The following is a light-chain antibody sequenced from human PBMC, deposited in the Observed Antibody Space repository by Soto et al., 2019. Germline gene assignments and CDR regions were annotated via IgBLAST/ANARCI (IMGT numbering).Light chain of an antibody. Sequence: QSALTQPASVSGSPGQSITISCTGTSSDVGGYNYVSWYQHPPGKAPKLMIYDVSNRPSGVSNRFSGSKSGNTASLTISERQPEDEADYYCSSYTSASTPYVFGTGTKLTVL. CDR3: SSYTSASTPYV. CDR2: DVS. CDR1: SSDVGGYNY. J-gene: IGLJ1*01. V-gene: IGLV2-14*03.